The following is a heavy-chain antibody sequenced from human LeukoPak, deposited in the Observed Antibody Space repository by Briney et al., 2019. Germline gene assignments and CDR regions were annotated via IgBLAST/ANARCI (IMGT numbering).Heavy chain of an antibody. V-gene: IGHV3-7*01. Sequence: GGSLRLSCAASEFTFSNNWMTWVRQAPGKGLEWVASVKKDASEKYYVDSVKGRFTISRDNAKNSLYPQMSSLRVEDTAVYYCARGPPYGSRSDYFDYWGQGTLVTVSA. CDR2: VKKDASEK. CDR1: EFTFSNNW. D-gene: IGHD3-10*01. J-gene: IGHJ4*02. CDR3: ARGPPYGSRSDYFDY.